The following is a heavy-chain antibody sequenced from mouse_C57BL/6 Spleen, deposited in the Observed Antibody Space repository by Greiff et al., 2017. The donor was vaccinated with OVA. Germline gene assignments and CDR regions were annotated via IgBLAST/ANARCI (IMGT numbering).Heavy chain of an antibody. CDR3: ARSSGSSYEYFDY. V-gene: IGHV1-18*01. J-gene: IGHJ2*01. CDR1: GYTFTDYN. D-gene: IGHD1-1*01. Sequence: EVKLQESGPELVKPGASVKIPCKASGYTFTDYNTDWVKQSHGKSLEWIGDINPNNGGTIYNQKFKGKATLTVDKSSSTAYMELRSLTSEDTAVYYCARSSGSSYEYFDYWGQGTTLTVSS. CDR2: INPNNGGT.